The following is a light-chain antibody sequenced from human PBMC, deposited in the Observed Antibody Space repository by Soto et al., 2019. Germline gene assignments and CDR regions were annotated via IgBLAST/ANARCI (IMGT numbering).Light chain of an antibody. CDR1: QTISSNN. CDR2: GTS. J-gene: IGKJ1*01. Sequence: EIVWTQSPGTLSVSPGERATLSCRASQTISSNNLAWYQQKPGQAPSLLIYGTSSRATGIPDRFSGSGSGTDFTITISRLEPEDSAIYYCQQYGSWTFGQGTKVEI. CDR3: QQYGSWT. V-gene: IGKV3-20*01.